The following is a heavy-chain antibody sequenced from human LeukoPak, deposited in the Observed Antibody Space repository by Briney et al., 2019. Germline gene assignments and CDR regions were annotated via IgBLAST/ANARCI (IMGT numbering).Heavy chain of an antibody. CDR3: ARQGLGQFYFDH. CDR2: ISSISTY. J-gene: IGHJ4*02. V-gene: IGHV3-11*03. Sequence: GGSLRLSCAASGFTFSDYYMRWVRQAPGKGLEWLSYISSISTYSNYADSVKGRFTIFRDNAKNSLYLQMSSLRAEDTALYFCARQGLGQFYFDHWGQGALVTVSS. CDR1: GFTFSDYY. D-gene: IGHD3/OR15-3a*01.